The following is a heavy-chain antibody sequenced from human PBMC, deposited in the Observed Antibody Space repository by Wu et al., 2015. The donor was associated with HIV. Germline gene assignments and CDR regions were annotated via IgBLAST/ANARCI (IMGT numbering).Heavy chain of an antibody. V-gene: IGHV1-69*12. D-gene: IGHD1-20*01. J-gene: IGHJ4*02. Sequence: QVQLEQSGAEMKKPGSSMKVSCKASGGIFSNFGVSWLRQAPGRGPEWLGGIIPMFKTPNYARDFRGRVTITADESASTVYLEMRGLRFGDTAVYFCVRDTPLTGQTWGLGTLITVSS. CDR1: GGIFSNFG. CDR2: IIPMFKTP. CDR3: VRDTPLTGQT.